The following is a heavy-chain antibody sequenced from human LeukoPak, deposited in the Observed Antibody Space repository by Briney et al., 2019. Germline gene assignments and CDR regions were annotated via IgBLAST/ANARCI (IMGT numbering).Heavy chain of an antibody. D-gene: IGHD5-12*01. V-gene: IGHV4-39*02. CDR3: AREGYSGYDYRSGQFDY. Sequence: SETLSLTCTVSGGSISSSSYFWGWIRQPPGKGLEWIGSIYYSGSTYYNPSLKSRVTISVDTSKNQFSLKLSSVTAADTAMYYCAREGYSGYDYRSGQFDYWGQGTLVTVSS. CDR2: IYYSGST. CDR1: GGSISSSSYF. J-gene: IGHJ4*02.